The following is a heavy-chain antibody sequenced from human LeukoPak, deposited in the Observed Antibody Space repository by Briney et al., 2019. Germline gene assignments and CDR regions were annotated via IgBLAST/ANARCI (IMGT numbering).Heavy chain of an antibody. CDR1: GFTVSSNY. V-gene: IGHV3-21*01. D-gene: IGHD2-8*01. CDR2: ISSSSSYI. CDR3: AREGPVFNGFDY. Sequence: GGSLRLSCAASGFTVSSNYMSWVRQAPGKGLEWVSSISSSSSYIYYADSVKGRFTISRDNAKNSLYLQMNSLRAEDTAVYYCAREGPVFNGFDYWGQGTLVTVSS. J-gene: IGHJ4*02.